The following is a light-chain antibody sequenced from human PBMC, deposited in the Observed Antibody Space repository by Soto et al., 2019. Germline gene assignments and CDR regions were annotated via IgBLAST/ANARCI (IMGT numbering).Light chain of an antibody. J-gene: IGLJ2*01. CDR3: HVWDSSSDHP. CDR1: RIGSKS. CDR2: DDS. V-gene: IGLV3-21*02. Sequence: SYELTQPPSVSVAPGQTATITCGGDRIGSKSVHWFQQRPGQAPVLVVYDDSELPSGIPERFSGSNSGNTATLTISRVEAGDEADYYCHVWDSSSDHPFGGGTQLTVL.